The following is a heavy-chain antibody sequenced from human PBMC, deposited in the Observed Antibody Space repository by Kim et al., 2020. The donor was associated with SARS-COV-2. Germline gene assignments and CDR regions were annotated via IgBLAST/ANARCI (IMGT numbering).Heavy chain of an antibody. Sequence: YGQKFQGRVPITADESTSTAYMELSSLRSEDTAGYYCASLTVQLKNMDVWGQGTTVTVSS. CDR3: ASLTVQLKNMDV. V-gene: IGHV1-69*01. D-gene: IGHD1-1*01. J-gene: IGHJ6*02.